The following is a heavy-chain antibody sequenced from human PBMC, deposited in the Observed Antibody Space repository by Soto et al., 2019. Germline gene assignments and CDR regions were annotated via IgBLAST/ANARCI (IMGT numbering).Heavy chain of an antibody. CDR1: GYTFTSYG. J-gene: IGHJ6*02. D-gene: IGHD3-3*01. CDR3: ARDPKIRFLDNDDYYYGMDV. V-gene: IGHV1-18*01. CDR2: ISAYNGNT. Sequence: QVQLVQSGAEVKKPGASVKVSCKASGYTFTSYGISWVRQAPGQGLEWMGWISAYNGNTNYAQKLQGRVTMTTDTSTSTAYMELRSLRSDDTAVYYCARDPKIRFLDNDDYYYGMDVWGQGTTVTVSS.